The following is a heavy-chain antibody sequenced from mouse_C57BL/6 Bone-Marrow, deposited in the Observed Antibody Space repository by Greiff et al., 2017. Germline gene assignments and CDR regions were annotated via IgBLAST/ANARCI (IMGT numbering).Heavy chain of an antibody. J-gene: IGHJ4*01. Sequence: QVKLQQPGAELVKPGASVKVSCKASGYTFTSYWMHWVTQRPGQGLEWIGRIHPSDSDTNSNQKLKGKAPLTVDKSSSTAYMQLSSLPSDDSAVYYCAVIYYYGSSCGEAMDYWGQGTSVTVSS. V-gene: IGHV1-74*01. D-gene: IGHD1-1*01. CDR1: GYTFTSYW. CDR2: IHPSDSDT. CDR3: AVIYYYGSSCGEAMDY.